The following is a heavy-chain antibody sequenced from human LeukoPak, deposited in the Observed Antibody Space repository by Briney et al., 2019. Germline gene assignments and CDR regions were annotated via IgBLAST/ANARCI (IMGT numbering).Heavy chain of an antibody. CDR3: ARPQYTSSSFYHYGMDV. CDR1: GYTFTGYY. Sequence: ASVTVSCKASGYTFTGYYMRWVRQAPGQGLEWMGWTNPNSGGTNSAQKFQGRVTMTRDTSISTASMELSRLRPDDTAVYYCARPQYTSSSFYHYGMDVWGQGTTVTVSS. J-gene: IGHJ6*02. D-gene: IGHD6-6*01. CDR2: TNPNSGGT. V-gene: IGHV1-2*02.